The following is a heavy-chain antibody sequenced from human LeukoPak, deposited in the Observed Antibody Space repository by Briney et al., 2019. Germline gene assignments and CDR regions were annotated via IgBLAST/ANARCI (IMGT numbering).Heavy chain of an antibody. CDR3: ARVAGYSGYDYGADY. CDR2: INSDGSST. J-gene: IGHJ4*02. Sequence: GGSLRLSCAASGFTFSSYWMHWARQAPGKGLVGVSRINSDGSSTSYADSLKGRFTISRDNAKNTLYLQMNSLRVEDTAVYYCARVAGYSGYDYGADYWGQGTLVTVSS. V-gene: IGHV3-74*01. CDR1: GFTFSSYW. D-gene: IGHD5-12*01.